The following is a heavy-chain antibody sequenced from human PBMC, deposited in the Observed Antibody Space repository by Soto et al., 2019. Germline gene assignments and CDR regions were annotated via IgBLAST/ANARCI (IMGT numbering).Heavy chain of an antibody. D-gene: IGHD2-8*01. CDR1: GYTFTSYG. V-gene: IGHV1-18*01. J-gene: IGHJ6*02. CDR2: ISAYNGNT. Sequence: GASVKVSCKASGYTFTSYGISWVRQAPGQGLEWMGWISAYNGNTNYAQKLQGRVTMTTDTSTSTAYMELRSLRSDDTAVYYCARFNGHAGLGPEGMDVWGQGTTVTVSS. CDR3: ARFNGHAGLGPEGMDV.